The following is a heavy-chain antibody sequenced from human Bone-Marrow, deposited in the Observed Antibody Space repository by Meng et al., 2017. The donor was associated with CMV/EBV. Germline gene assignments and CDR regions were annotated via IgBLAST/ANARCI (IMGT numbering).Heavy chain of an antibody. CDR1: GFTFDDYT. V-gene: IGHV3-43*01. Sequence: GESLKISCAASGFTFDDYTMHWVRQAPGKGLEWVSLISWDGGSTYYADSVKGRFTISRDNSKNSLYLQMNSLRTEDTALYYCAKDRVSGSYVIGGGYYGMDVWGQGTTVTVS. D-gene: IGHD1-26*01. CDR3: AKDRVSGSYVIGGGYYGMDV. J-gene: IGHJ6*02. CDR2: ISWDGGST.